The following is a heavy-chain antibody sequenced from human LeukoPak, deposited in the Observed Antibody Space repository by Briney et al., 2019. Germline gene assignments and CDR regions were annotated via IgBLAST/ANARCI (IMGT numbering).Heavy chain of an antibody. Sequence: GGSLRLSCAASGFTFSSCAMSWVRQAPGKGLEWVSAISNNGGYTYYADSVQGRFTISRDNSKSTLCLQMSSLRAEDTAVYYCVKDRSWIIDAWFDSWGQGARVTVSS. CDR2: ISNNGGYT. CDR3: VKDRSWIIDAWFDS. D-gene: IGHD1-1*01. CDR1: GFTFSSCA. J-gene: IGHJ5*01. V-gene: IGHV3-23*01.